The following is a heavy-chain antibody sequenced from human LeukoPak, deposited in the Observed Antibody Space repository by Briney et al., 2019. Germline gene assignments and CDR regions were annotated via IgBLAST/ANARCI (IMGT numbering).Heavy chain of an antibody. V-gene: IGHV6-1*01. CDR2: TYYRSKWYN. CDR3: ARDRFGIAVAGTGVYYYYGMDV. J-gene: IGHJ6*02. CDR1: GDSVSSNSAA. D-gene: IGHD6-19*01. Sequence: SQTLSLTCAISGDSVSSNSAAWNWIRQSPSRGLEWLGRTYYRSKWYNDYAVSVKSRITINPDTSKNQFSLRLNSVTPEDTAVYYCARDRFGIAVAGTGVYYYYGMDVWGQGTTVTVSS.